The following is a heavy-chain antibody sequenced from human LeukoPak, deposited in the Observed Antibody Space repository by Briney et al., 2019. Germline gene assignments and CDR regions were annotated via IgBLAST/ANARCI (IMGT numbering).Heavy chain of an antibody. CDR2: IYYSGST. J-gene: IGHJ6*03. D-gene: IGHD6-6*01. V-gene: IGHV4-31*03. Sequence: SQTLSLTCTVSGGSISSGGYYWSWIRQHPGKGLEWIGYIYYSGSTYYNPSLKSRVTISVDTSKNQFSLKLSSVTAAHTAVYYCARGSSIAARRVYYYYYMDVWGKGTTVTVSS. CDR3: ARGSSIAARRVYYYYYMDV. CDR1: GGSISSGGYY.